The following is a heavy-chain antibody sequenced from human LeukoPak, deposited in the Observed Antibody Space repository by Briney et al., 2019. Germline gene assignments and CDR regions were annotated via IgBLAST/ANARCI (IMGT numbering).Heavy chain of an antibody. CDR3: ARDPSGSFDY. Sequence: PGGSLRLSCAASGFTFSSYSMNWVRQAPGKGLEWVAYVSVDGDREKYADSVKGRFTISRDSSQNTVYLQMYSLRPEDTAVYYCARDPSGSFDYWGQGALVTVSS. V-gene: IGHV3-30*03. D-gene: IGHD5-12*01. CDR1: GFTFSSYS. CDR2: VSVDGDRE. J-gene: IGHJ4*02.